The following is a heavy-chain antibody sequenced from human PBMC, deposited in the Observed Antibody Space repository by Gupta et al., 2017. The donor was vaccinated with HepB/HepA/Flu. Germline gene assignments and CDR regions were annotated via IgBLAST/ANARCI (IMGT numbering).Heavy chain of an antibody. V-gene: IGHV3-33*01. D-gene: IGHD3-22*01. CDR2: VWSDGNNK. J-gene: IGHJ4*02. CDR3: AREGHYYDSGGYYPSY. Sequence: QVQLVESGGGVVQPGRSLRLSCVASGFDFSDYGMHWVRQAPGKGLEWVAVVWSDGNNKYYGDSVKGRFTISRDNSKNMVTLQMNSLRADDTAVYYCAREGHYYDSGGYYPSYWGQGTLVTIS. CDR1: GFDFSDYG.